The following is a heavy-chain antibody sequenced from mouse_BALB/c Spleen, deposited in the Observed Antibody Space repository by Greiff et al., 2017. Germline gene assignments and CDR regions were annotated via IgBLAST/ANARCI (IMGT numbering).Heavy chain of an antibody. Sequence: EVQLQESGPGLVKPSQSLSLTCSVTGYSITSGYYWNWIRQFPGNKLEWMGYISYDGSNNYNPSLKNRISITRDTSKNQFFLKLNSVTTEDTATYYCARVLSGSYWYFDVWGAGTTVTVSS. D-gene: IGHD1-3*01. V-gene: IGHV3-6*02. CDR1: GYSITSGYY. CDR3: ARVLSGSYWYFDV. CDR2: ISYDGSN. J-gene: IGHJ1*01.